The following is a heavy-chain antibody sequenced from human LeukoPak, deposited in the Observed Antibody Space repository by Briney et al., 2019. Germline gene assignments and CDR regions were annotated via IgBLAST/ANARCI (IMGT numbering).Heavy chain of an antibody. Sequence: SETLSLTCTVSGGSISGSSYYWGWIRQPPGKGLEWIGSIYYSGSTYYNPSLKSRVTISVDTSKNQFSLKLSSVTAADTAVYYCARYGYSSSPFDYWGQGTLVTVSS. CDR2: IYYSGST. D-gene: IGHD6-19*01. V-gene: IGHV4-39*01. CDR1: GGSISGSSYY. CDR3: ARYGYSSSPFDY. J-gene: IGHJ4*02.